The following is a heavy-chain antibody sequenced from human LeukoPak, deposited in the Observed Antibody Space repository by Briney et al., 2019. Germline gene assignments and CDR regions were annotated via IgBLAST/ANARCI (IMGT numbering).Heavy chain of an antibody. D-gene: IGHD5-24*01. V-gene: IGHV4-59*08. Sequence: SETLSLTCSVSGASISNYYWSWIRQPPGKGLEWIGYIDNSGSTNYSPSLKSRVTMSIDTSKNQFSLNLSTVIAADTAVYYCARHGGGYSFDHWGQGTLVTVSS. CDR3: ARHGGGYSFDH. CDR1: GASISNYY. CDR2: IDNSGST. J-gene: IGHJ4*02.